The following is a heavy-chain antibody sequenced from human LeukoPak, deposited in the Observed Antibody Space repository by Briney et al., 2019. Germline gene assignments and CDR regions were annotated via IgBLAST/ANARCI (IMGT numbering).Heavy chain of an antibody. D-gene: IGHD2-15*01. Sequence: ASVKVSCKASGYTFTSYDIIWVRQASGQGLEWMGWMNPNSGNTASAQKFQGRVTMTTNTSISTAYMELTGLRSEDTAMYFCARKGLLGSGKPWFDPWGQGTLVTVSS. V-gene: IGHV1-8*01. CDR3: ARKGLLGSGKPWFDP. J-gene: IGHJ5*02. CDR2: MNPNSGNT. CDR1: GYTFTSYD.